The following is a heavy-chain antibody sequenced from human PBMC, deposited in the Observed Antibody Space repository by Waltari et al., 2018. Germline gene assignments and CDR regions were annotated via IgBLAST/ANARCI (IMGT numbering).Heavy chain of an antibody. CDR1: GYTFTSYG. CDR3: ARGGYGDYVYYYGMDV. Sequence: QVQLVQSGAEVKKPGASVKVSCKASGYTFTSYGISWVRQAPGQGLEWMGWISAYNGNTNYAQKLQGRVTISVDTSKNQFSLKLSSVTAADTAVYYCARGGYGDYVYYYGMDVWGQGTTVTVSS. D-gene: IGHD4-17*01. J-gene: IGHJ6*02. V-gene: IGHV1-18*01. CDR2: ISAYNGNT.